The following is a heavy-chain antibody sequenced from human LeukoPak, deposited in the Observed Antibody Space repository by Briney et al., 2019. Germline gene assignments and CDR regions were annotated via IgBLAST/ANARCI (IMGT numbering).Heavy chain of an antibody. V-gene: IGHV3-23*01. CDR1: GSTFSSYA. CDR3: AKDLIAVAGPFDY. D-gene: IGHD6-19*01. J-gene: IGHJ4*02. Sequence: GGSLRLSCVDSGSTFSSYAMSWVRQAPGKGLEWVSAISGSGGSTYYADSVKGRFTISRDNSKNTLYLQMNSLRAEDTAVYYCAKDLIAVAGPFDYWGQGTLVTVSS. CDR2: ISGSGGST.